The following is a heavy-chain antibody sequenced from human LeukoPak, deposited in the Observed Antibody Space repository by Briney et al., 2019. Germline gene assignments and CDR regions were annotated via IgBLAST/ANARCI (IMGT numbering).Heavy chain of an antibody. CDR1: GFTFSSYW. CDR2: IKQDGSEK. J-gene: IGHJ3*02. V-gene: IGHV3-7*01. Sequence: GGSLRLSCAASGFTFSSYWMSWVRQAPGKGLGWVANIKQDGSEKYYVDSVKGRFTISRDNAKNSLYLKMNSLRAEDTAVYYCAREPIYSDSSGYGAFDIWGQGTMVTVSS. CDR3: AREPIYSDSSGYGAFDI. D-gene: IGHD3-22*01.